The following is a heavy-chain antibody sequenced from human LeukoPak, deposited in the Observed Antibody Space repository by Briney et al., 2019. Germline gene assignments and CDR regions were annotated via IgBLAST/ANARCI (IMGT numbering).Heavy chain of an antibody. D-gene: IGHD4-17*01. J-gene: IGHJ6*03. Sequence: EASVKVSCKASGYTFTSYDINWVRQATGQGLEWMGWMNPNSGNAGYAQKFQGRVTMTRNTSISTAYMELRSLRSDDTAVYYCARAVGDYVGYYYYYMDVWGKGTTVTISS. CDR3: ARAVGDYVGYYYYYMDV. CDR2: MNPNSGNA. V-gene: IGHV1-8*01. CDR1: GYTFTSYD.